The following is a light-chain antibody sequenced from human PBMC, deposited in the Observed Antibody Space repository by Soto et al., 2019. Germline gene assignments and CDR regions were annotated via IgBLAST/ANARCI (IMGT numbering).Light chain of an antibody. V-gene: IGLV1-40*01. Sequence: QSVLTQPPSVSGAPGQRVTISCTGSSSNTGAGYDLHWYQQLPGTAPKLLIYDNSNRPSGVPDRFSGSKSGTSASLAITGLQAEDEADYYCQSYDNRMSAYVFGTGTKLTVL. CDR3: QSYDNRMSAYV. CDR2: DNS. CDR1: SSNTGAGYD. J-gene: IGLJ1*01.